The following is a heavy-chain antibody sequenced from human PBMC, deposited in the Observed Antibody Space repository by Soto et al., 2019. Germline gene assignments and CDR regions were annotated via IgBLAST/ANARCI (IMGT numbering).Heavy chain of an antibody. D-gene: IGHD2-21*01. J-gene: IGHJ4*02. CDR3: AKDLVGRRFLVGPNDY. Sequence: EVQLLESGGGLVQPGGSLRLSGAASGLPFSSYAMSWVRQAPGKGLEGVSAISGSGGSTYYADSVKGRFTISRDNSKNTLYLQMNSLRAEDTAVYYCAKDLVGRRFLVGPNDYWGQGTLVTVSS. CDR1: GLPFSSYA. CDR2: ISGSGGST. V-gene: IGHV3-23*01.